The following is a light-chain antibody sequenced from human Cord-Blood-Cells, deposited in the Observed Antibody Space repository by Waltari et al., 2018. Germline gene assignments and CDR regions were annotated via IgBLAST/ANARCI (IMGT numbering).Light chain of an antibody. Sequence: EIVLTQSPGTLSLSPGERATLSCRASPSVSSSYLAWYQQKTGQAPRLLIYGASSRATGIPDRFSGSGSGTDFTLTISRLEPEDFAVYYCQQYGSSYTFGQGTKLEIK. V-gene: IGKV3-20*01. CDR3: QQYGSSYT. CDR1: PSVSSSY. J-gene: IGKJ2*01. CDR2: GAS.